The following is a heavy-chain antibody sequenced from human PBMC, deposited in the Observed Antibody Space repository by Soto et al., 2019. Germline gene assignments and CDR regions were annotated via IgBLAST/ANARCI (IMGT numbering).Heavy chain of an antibody. CDR2: IYYSGST. CDR3: ARDRRYYRDFDY. V-gene: IGHV4-30-4*01. D-gene: IGHD1-26*01. CDR1: GGSISSGDYY. J-gene: IGHJ4*02. Sequence: SETLSLTCTVSGGSISSGDYYWSWIRQPPGKGLEWIGYIYYSGSTYYNPSLKSRVTISVDTSKNQFSLKLSSVTAADTAVYYCARDRRYYRDFDYWGQGTLVTVS.